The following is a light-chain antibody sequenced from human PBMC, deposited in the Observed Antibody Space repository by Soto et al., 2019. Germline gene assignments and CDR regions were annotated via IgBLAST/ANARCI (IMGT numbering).Light chain of an antibody. CDR2: RDS. V-gene: IGLV1-47*01. CDR1: TSNIGDNF. CDR3: ASGGAAAEDSLSSPFYV. Sequence: QSVLTQPPSASGTPGQRVTISCSGTTSNIGDNFVYWFQQIPGTAPKLLILRDSQRSSGVPDRFSGSKAGTSASLTISGLRSEDDAYYYCASGGAAAEDSLSSPFYVFGTGTKLTVL. J-gene: IGLJ1*01.